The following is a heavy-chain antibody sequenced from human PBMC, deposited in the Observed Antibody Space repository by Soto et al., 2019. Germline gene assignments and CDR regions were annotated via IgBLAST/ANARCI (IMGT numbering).Heavy chain of an antibody. Sequence: SGPTPVNPTQTLTLTCTFSGLSLNTSGMCVSLIRQPPGKALELLALIEWDDDKYYKTTLKTRLTISKNTSKNQVVVTMTNIDPVDTATYYCARTYEPPWYNMDVWGKGNTVTV. CDR1: GLSLNTSGMC. J-gene: IGHJ6*04. V-gene: IGHV2-70*01. CDR2: IEWDDDK. D-gene: IGHD1-1*01. CDR3: ARTYEPPWYNMDV.